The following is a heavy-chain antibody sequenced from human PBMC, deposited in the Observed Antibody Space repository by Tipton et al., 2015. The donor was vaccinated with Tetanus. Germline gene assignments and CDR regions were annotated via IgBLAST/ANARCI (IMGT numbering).Heavy chain of an antibody. CDR2: IYPGDSDT. J-gene: IGHJ4*02. CDR3: ARAHCSDGVCNFDY. CDR1: GYIFNNYW. V-gene: IGHV5-51*01. D-gene: IGHD2-8*01. Sequence: QLVQSGGEVKKPGESLKISCKGSGYIFNNYWIGWVRQMPGKGLEWMGIIYPGDSDTRYSPSFQDQVTISVDTSISTAYLQWSSLKASDTSMFYCARAHCSDGVCNFDYWGQGALVTVAS.